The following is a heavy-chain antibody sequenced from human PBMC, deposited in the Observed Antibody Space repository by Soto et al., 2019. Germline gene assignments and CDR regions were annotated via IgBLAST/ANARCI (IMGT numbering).Heavy chain of an antibody. D-gene: IGHD2-2*01. Sequence: SETLSLTCAVSGGSISSSNWWSWVRQPPGKGLEWIGYIYYSGSTNYNPSLKSRVTISVDTSKNQFSLKLSSVTAADTAVYYCARVSTIVVVPAATYYFDYWGQGTLVTVSS. CDR3: ARVSTIVVVPAATYYFDY. V-gene: IGHV4-4*02. CDR2: IYYSGST. J-gene: IGHJ4*02. CDR1: GGSISSSNW.